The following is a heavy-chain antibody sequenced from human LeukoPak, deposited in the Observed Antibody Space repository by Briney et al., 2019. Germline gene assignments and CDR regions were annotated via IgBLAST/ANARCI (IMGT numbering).Heavy chain of an antibody. Sequence: PGGSLRLSCAASGFTFSSYGMHWVRQAPGKGLEWVAVISYDGSNKYYADSVKGRFTIPRDNSKNTLYLQMNSLRAEDTAVYYCAKGDVDTAMVRGYWGQGTLVTVSS. V-gene: IGHV3-30*18. D-gene: IGHD5-18*01. CDR3: AKGDVDTAMVRGY. CDR1: GFTFSSYG. J-gene: IGHJ4*02. CDR2: ISYDGSNK.